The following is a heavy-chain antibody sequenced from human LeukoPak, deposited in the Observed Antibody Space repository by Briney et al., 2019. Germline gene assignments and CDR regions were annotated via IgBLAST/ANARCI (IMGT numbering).Heavy chain of an antibody. CDR1: GFTFSSYW. V-gene: IGHV3-7*01. CDR3: ARESIVATPTFDY. CDR2: IKQDGSEK. D-gene: IGHD5-12*01. Sequence: GGSLRLSCAASGFTFSSYWMSWVRQAPGKGLEWVANIKQDGSEKYYVDSVKGRFTISRDNAKNSLYLQMNSLRAEDTAVYYCARESIVATPTFDYWGQGTLVTVSS. J-gene: IGHJ4*02.